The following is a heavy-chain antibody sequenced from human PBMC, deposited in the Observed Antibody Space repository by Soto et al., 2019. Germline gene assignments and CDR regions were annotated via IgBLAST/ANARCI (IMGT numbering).Heavy chain of an antibody. V-gene: IGHV1-46*01. J-gene: IGHJ4*02. CDR2: INPSGGST. CDR3: ARASLQLAKGLDY. Sequence: ASVKVSCKASGYTFTSYYMHWVRQAPGQGLEWMGIINPSGGSTSYAQKFQGRVTMTRDKSKNQFSLKLSSVTAADTAVYYCARASLQLAKGLDYWGQGTLVTVSS. D-gene: IGHD5-18*01. CDR1: GYTFTSYY.